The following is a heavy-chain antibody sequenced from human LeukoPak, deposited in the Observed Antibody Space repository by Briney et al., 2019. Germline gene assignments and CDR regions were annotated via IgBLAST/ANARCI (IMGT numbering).Heavy chain of an antibody. V-gene: IGHV3-21*01. Sequence: GGSLRLSCAASGFTFSSYSMNWVRQAPGKGLEWVSSISSSSSYIYYADSVKGRFTISRDNAKNSLYLQMNSLRAEDTAVYYCARQTTVTTWWFDPWGQGTLVTVSS. D-gene: IGHD4-17*01. CDR2: ISSSSSYI. CDR1: GFTFSSYS. J-gene: IGHJ5*02. CDR3: ARQTTVTTWWFDP.